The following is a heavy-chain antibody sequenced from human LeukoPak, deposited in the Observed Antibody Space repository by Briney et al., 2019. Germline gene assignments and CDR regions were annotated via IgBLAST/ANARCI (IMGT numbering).Heavy chain of an antibody. J-gene: IGHJ6*02. Sequence: ASVPVTCKSSGYNFISYYMHWVGQAPGQGLEWMGIINPSGGSASYGQKVQDRVTMTRDTSTSTVYMELSSLKSEDTAVYCCAREDVVLVDAVRYYYYGMDVWGQGTTLTVSS. V-gene: IGHV1-46*01. CDR1: GYNFISYY. CDR3: AREDVVLVDAVRYYYYGMDV. CDR2: INPSGGSA. D-gene: IGHD2-8*01.